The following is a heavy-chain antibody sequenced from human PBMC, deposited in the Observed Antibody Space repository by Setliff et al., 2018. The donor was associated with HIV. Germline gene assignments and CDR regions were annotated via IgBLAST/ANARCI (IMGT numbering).Heavy chain of an antibody. CDR1: GFNFSNYA. D-gene: IGHD4-17*01. Sequence: PGGSLRLSCAASGFNFSNYAMAWVRQAPGKGLEWVSVMYKDGSTFYADSVKGRFTTSRDNSNNVLFLQMNSLRAEDTALYYCAAGHYGAWGQGILVTVSS. V-gene: IGHV3-23*03. CDR3: AAGHYGA. CDR2: MYKDGST. J-gene: IGHJ4*02.